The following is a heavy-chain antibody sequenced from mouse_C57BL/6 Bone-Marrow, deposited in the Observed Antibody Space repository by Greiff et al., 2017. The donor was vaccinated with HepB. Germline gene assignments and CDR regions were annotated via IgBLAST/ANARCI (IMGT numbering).Heavy chain of an antibody. CDR1: GFTFSDYY. CDR3: ARPHYYGSSYAMDY. V-gene: IGHV5-12*01. Sequence: EVKLMESGGGLVQPGGSLKLSCAASGFTFSDYYMYWVRQTPEKRLEWVAYISNGGGSTYYPDTVKGRFTISRDNAKNTLYLQMSRLKSEDTAMYYCARPHYYGSSYAMDYWGQGTSVTVSS. CDR2: ISNGGGST. D-gene: IGHD1-1*01. J-gene: IGHJ4*01.